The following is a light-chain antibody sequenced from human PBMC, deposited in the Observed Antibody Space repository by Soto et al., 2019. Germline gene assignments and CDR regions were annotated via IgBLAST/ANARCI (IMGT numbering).Light chain of an antibody. V-gene: IGLV2-14*01. Sequence: QSALTQPASVSGSPGQSIAISCTGTSSDVGLYNYVSWYQQHPDKVPKLIIYDVTNRPSGVSDRFSGSKSGNTASLTISGLQADDEADYYFSSFTTSSTYVFGTGTKVTVL. CDR1: SSDVGLYNY. CDR3: SSFTTSSTYV. CDR2: DVT. J-gene: IGLJ1*01.